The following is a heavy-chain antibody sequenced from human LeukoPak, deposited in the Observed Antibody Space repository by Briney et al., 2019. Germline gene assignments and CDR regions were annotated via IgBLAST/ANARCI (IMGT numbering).Heavy chain of an antibody. CDR1: GGSISSYY. D-gene: IGHD3-3*01. CDR2: IYYSGST. CDR3: ARGAGSDYYSIDY. J-gene: IGHJ4*02. V-gene: IGHV4-59*01. Sequence: SETLSLTCTVSGGSISSYYWSWIRQPPGKGLEWIGYIYYSGSTNYNPSLKSRVTISVDTSKNQFSLKLSSVTAADTAVYYCARGAGSDYYSIDYWGQGTLVTVSS.